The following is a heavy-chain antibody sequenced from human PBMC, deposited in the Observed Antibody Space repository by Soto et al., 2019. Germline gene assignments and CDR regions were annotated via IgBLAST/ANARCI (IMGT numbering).Heavy chain of an antibody. Sequence: QVQLVQSGAEVKKPGSSVKVSCKASGGTFSSYTISWVRQAPGQGLERMGRIIPILGIANYAQKFQGRVTITADKSTSTAYMELSSLRSEDTAVYYCATHQNSAASVPWGQGTLVTVSS. J-gene: IGHJ5*02. V-gene: IGHV1-69*02. CDR1: GGTFSSYT. D-gene: IGHD2-2*01. CDR2: IIPILGIA. CDR3: ATHQNSAASVP.